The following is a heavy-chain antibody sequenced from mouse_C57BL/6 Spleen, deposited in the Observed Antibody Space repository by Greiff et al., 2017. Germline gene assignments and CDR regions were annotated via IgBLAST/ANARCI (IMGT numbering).Heavy chain of an antibody. V-gene: IGHV3-6*01. D-gene: IGHD3-2*02. Sequence: DVQLQESGPGLVKPSQSLSLTCSVTGYSITSGYYWNWIRQFPGNKLEWMGYISYDGSNNYNPSLKNRISITRDTSKNQFFLKLNSVTTEDTATYYCAREAQAPFAYWGQGTLVTVSA. CDR3: AREAQAPFAY. J-gene: IGHJ3*01. CDR1: GYSITSGYY. CDR2: ISYDGSN.